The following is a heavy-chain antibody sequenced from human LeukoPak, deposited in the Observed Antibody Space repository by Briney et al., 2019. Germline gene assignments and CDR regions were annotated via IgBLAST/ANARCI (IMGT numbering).Heavy chain of an antibody. Sequence: SETLSLTCTVSDYSISSGYYWGWIRQPPGKGLEWIGSIYHSGSTYYNPSLKSRVTISVDTSKNKFSLKLSSVTAADTAVYYCARGIGGSYFDCWGQGTLVTVSS. CDR2: IYHSGST. CDR3: ARGIGGSYFDC. D-gene: IGHD1-26*01. J-gene: IGHJ4*02. CDR1: DYSISSGYY. V-gene: IGHV4-38-2*02.